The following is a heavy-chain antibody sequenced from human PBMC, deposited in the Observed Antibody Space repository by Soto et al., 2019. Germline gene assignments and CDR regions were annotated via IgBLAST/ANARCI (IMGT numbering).Heavy chain of an antibody. CDR3: ARDRGRYYYDSSGYYEYFDY. CDR2: IIPILGIA. D-gene: IGHD3-22*01. CDR1: GGTFSSYT. Sequence: SVKVSCKASGGTFSSYTISWVRQAPGQGLEWMGRIIPILGIANYAQKFQGRVTITADKSTSTAYMELSSLRSEDTAVYYCARDRGRYYYDSSGYYEYFDYWR. J-gene: IGHJ4*01. V-gene: IGHV1-69*04.